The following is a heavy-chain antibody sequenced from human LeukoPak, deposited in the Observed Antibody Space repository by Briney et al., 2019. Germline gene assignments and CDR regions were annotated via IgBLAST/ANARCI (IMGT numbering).Heavy chain of an antibody. CDR3: AKESPAARGMDV. CDR1: GFTFSSYG. V-gene: IGHV3-30*18. CDR2: ISYDGSNK. D-gene: IGHD2-2*01. J-gene: IGHJ6*02. Sequence: GRSLRLSCAASGFTFSSYGMHWVCQAPGKGLEWVAVISYDGSNKYYADSVKGRFTISRDNSKNTLYLQMNSLRAEDTAVYYCAKESPAARGMDVWGQGTTVTVSS.